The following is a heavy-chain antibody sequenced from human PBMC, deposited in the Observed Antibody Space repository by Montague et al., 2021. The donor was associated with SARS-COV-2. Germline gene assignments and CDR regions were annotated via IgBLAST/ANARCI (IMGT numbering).Heavy chain of an antibody. CDR1: GGSFSEYY. CDR3: ARGFSRYFFT. D-gene: IGHD2-21*01. CDR2: FYYTGST. Sequence: SETLSLTCTVFGGSFSEYYWTWIRQSPGKGLEWIGDFYYTGSTNYNPSLKSRVTISVDTSKKHFSLKLTSMTAADTAIYYCARGFSRYFFTWGQGTTVTVSS. V-gene: IGHV4-34*01. J-gene: IGHJ6*02.